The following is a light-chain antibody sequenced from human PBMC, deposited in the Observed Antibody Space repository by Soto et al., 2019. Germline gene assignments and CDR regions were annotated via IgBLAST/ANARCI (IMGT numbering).Light chain of an antibody. V-gene: IGKV3-11*01. Sequence: EIVLTQSPATLSLPPGERATLSCRASQSVSRYLVWYQQKPGQAPRLLIYDTSNRATGIPARFSGSGSGTDFTLTISSLEPEDCAVYYCQQRSTWPTAFGQGTKVEI. CDR3: QQRSTWPTA. CDR2: DTS. J-gene: IGKJ1*01. CDR1: QSVSRY.